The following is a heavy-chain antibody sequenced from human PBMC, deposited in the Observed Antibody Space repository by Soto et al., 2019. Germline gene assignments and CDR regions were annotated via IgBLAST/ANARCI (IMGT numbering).Heavy chain of an antibody. CDR1: GFTFSSYW. CDR2: INNDGSIT. Sequence: GGSLRLSCAASGFTFSSYWMHWVRQAPGKGLVWVSRINNDGSITTYADSVTGRFTISRDNAKNTLSLQMNSLRAEDTAVYYCERAGPATCSSTSCFAYSPDVWGKGTTVPVSS. CDR3: ERAGPATCSSTSCFAYSPDV. V-gene: IGHV3-74*01. J-gene: IGHJ6*04. D-gene: IGHD2-2*01.